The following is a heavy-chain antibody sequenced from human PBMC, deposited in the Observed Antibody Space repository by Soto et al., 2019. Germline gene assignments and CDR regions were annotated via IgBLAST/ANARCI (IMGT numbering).Heavy chain of an antibody. CDR2: IKQDGSEK. Sequence: EVQLVESGGGLVQPGGSLRLSCAASGFTFTSYWMKWVRQAPGKGLEWVANIKQDGSEKYYVDSVKGRFTISRHNAKNSRFLQMNSLRAEATAVYYFAFSVYWGQETLVTVSS. CDR1: GFTFTSYW. J-gene: IGHJ4*02. V-gene: IGHV3-7*01. D-gene: IGHD3-10*01. CDR3: AFSVY.